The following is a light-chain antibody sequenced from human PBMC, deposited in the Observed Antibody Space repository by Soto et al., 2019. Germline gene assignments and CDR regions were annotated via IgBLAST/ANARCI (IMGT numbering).Light chain of an antibody. CDR3: QAWDSTTDPVV. CDR2: QDS. J-gene: IGLJ2*01. Sequence: SYELTQTPSVSVSPGQTAGITCSGATLEDMYTSWYQQKPGQSPLLIIYQDSKRPSGIPDRFSGSNSGNTATLTISGTQAVDEADYYCQAWDSTTDPVVFGGGTKLTVL. CDR1: TLEDMY. V-gene: IGLV3-1*01.